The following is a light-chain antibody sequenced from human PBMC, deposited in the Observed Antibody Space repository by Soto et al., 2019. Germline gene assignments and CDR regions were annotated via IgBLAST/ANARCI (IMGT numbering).Light chain of an antibody. CDR1: SSDVGGYNY. V-gene: IGLV2-8*01. J-gene: IGLJ1*01. CDR2: GVT. Sequence: QSALTQPPSASGSPGQSVTISCTGTSSDVGGYNYVSWYQQHPGKAPRLMIYGVTKRPSGVPARFSGSKSGNTASLTVSGVQAEDEADYYCNSYTSRYTFVLGTGTKLTVL. CDR3: NSYTSRYTFV.